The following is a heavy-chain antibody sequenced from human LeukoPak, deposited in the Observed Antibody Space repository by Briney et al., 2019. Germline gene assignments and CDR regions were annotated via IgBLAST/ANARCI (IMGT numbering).Heavy chain of an antibody. J-gene: IGHJ4*02. D-gene: IGHD3-22*01. CDR2: ISAYNGNT. V-gene: IGHV1-18*01. CDR1: GYTFTSYG. Sequence: GSVKVSCKASGYTFTSYGISWVRQAPGQGLEWMGWISAYNGNTNYAQKLQGRVTMTTDTSTSTAYMELRSLRSDDTAVYYCARRSLYYYDSSDPVDYWGQGTLVTVSS. CDR3: ARRSLYYYDSSDPVDY.